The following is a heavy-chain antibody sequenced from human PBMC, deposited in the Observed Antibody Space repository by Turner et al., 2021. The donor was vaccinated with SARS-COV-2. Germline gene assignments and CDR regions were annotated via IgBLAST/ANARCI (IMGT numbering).Heavy chain of an antibody. D-gene: IGHD1-26*01. CDR1: GFTFSSYT. CDR2: ITGNGDKI. CDR3: TSIVGAS. V-gene: IGHV3-48*01. Sequence: EVKLVQSGGGLVQPGGSLGLSCAASGFTFSSYTMNWVSQAPGKGLELISFITGNGDKIYYADSVRGRFTISRDNAKTSLFLQMNNLRAEDTAVYYCTSIVGASWGQGSLVTVSS. J-gene: IGHJ4*02.